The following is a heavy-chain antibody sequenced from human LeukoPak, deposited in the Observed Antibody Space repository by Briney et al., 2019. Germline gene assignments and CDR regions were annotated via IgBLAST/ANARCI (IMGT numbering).Heavy chain of an antibody. CDR3: GREGYTSGHAGAFDT. V-gene: IGHV3-23*01. J-gene: IGHJ3*02. CDR1: GSTLRNNI. D-gene: IGHD2-15*01. CDR2: LSFIDDST. Sequence: GGSLRLSCIASGSTLRNNIMTWVRQAPGKGLEWVSGLSFIDDSTYYADSVKGRFTISRDTSKNTLLLQMNSLIPEDTGVYYCGREGYTSGHAGAFDTWGQGTMVTVSS.